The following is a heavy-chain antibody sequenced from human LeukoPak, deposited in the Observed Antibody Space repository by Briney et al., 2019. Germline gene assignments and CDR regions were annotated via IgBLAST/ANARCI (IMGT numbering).Heavy chain of an antibody. CDR1: GYSFTSYW. CDR3: ASLRSYSDAFDI. J-gene: IGHJ3*02. V-gene: IGHV5-51*01. D-gene: IGHD2-21*01. CDR2: IYPGDSEA. Sequence: GESLKISCKGSGYSFTSYWIGWVRQMPGKGLEWMGIIYPGDSEAGYSPSFQGQVTISADKSIGTAYLQWSSLKASDTAMYYCASLRSYSDAFDIWGQGTMVTVSS.